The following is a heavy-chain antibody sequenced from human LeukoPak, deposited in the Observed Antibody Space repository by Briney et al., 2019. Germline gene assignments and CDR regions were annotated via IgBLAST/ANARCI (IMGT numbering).Heavy chain of an antibody. CDR3: TTDSRLLWFGELPHDY. CDR2: IKSKTDGGTT. J-gene: IGHJ4*02. CDR1: GFTFSNAW. D-gene: IGHD3-10*01. V-gene: IGHV3-15*01. Sequence: GGSLRLSCAASGFTFSNAWMSWVRQAPGKGLEWVGRIKSKTDGGTTDYAAPVKGRFTISRDDSKNTLYLQMNSLKTEDTAVYYCTTDSRLLWFGELPHDYWGQGTLVTVSS.